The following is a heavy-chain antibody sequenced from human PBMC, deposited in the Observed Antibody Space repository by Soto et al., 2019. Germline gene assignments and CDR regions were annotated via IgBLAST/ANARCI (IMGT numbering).Heavy chain of an antibody. CDR2: IRSKAYGGTT. CDR1: GFTFGGYG. D-gene: IGHD4-17*01. CDR3: TRGTVTTAPSFDY. V-gene: IGHV3-49*03. J-gene: IGHJ4*02. Sequence: PRLSCTASGFTFGGYGMSCFRQAPGKGLEWGGFIRSKAYGGTTEYAAYVKGRFTISRDDSKSIAYLQMNSLKTEDTAVYYCTRGTVTTAPSFDYWGQGTLVTVSS.